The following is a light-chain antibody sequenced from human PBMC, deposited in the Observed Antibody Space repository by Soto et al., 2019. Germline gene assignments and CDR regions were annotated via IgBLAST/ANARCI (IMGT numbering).Light chain of an antibody. CDR3: QQADTFPLT. CDR2: TAS. J-gene: IGKJ4*01. Sequence: DIQITQSPSSVSAYVGPRVTITFRSSQGISSRLAWYQQKPGKAPKLLIYTASTLQSGVPSRFSGSGSGTDFTLTISSLQPEDFATYYCQQADTFPLTFGGGTKVDIK. CDR1: QGISSR. V-gene: IGKV1-12*01.